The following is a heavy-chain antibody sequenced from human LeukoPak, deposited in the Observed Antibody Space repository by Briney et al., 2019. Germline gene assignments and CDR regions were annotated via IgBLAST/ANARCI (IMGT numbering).Heavy chain of an antibody. CDR3: ARVSGLTGYYLTFDY. Sequence: GGSLRLSCAASKFTFSTYWMSWVRQAPGKGLEWVAVISYDGSNKYYADSVKGRFTISRDNSKNTLYLQMNSLRAEDTAVYYCARVSGLTGYYLTFDYWGQGTLVTVSS. CDR2: ISYDGSNK. V-gene: IGHV3-30-3*01. CDR1: KFTFSTYW. J-gene: IGHJ4*02. D-gene: IGHD3-9*01.